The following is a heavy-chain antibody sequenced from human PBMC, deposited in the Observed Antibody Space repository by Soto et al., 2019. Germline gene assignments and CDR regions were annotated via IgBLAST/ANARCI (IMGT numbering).Heavy chain of an antibody. J-gene: IGHJ4*02. CDR2: IYHSGST. V-gene: IGHV4-34*01. CDR1: GGSFSGCY. D-gene: IGHD2-2*01. Sequence: PSETLSLTCAVYGGSFSGCYWSWIRQPPGKGLEWIGDIYHSGSTNYNPSLKSRVTISVDTSKNQFSLKLSSVTAADTAVYYCASIPRNYANIDYWGQGTLVTVSS. CDR3: ASIPRNYANIDY.